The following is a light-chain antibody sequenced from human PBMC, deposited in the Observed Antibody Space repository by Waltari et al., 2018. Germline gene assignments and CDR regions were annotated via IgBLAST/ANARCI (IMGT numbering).Light chain of an antibody. Sequence: QSVLTQPPSVSGAPGQRVTISCTGSSSNIGAGYDVHWYQQLPGTAPKLLIFDKNTRPSGVPDRFSGSKSGTSASLAITGLQAEDEADYYCQSYDSSLSGSVFGGGTKLTVL. CDR1: SSNIGAGYD. CDR2: DKN. CDR3: QSYDSSLSGSV. J-gene: IGLJ2*01. V-gene: IGLV1-40*01.